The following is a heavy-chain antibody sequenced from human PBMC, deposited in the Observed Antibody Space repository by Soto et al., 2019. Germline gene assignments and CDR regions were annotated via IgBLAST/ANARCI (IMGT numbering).Heavy chain of an antibody. CDR1: GYTFTSYG. J-gene: IGHJ6*03. D-gene: IGHD3-3*01. V-gene: IGHV1-18*01. Sequence: ASVKVSCKDSGYTFTSYGISWVRQAPGQGIEWMGWISAYNGNTNYAQKLQGRVTMTTDTSTSTAYMELRSLRSDDTAVYYCARADVVYVFLACYPYYYYLSDRAQGTTVPVSS. CDR2: ISAYNGNT. CDR3: ARADVVYVFLACYPYYYYLSD.